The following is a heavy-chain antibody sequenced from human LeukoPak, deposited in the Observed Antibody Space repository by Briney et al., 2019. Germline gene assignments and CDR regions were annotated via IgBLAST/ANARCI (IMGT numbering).Heavy chain of an antibody. J-gene: IGHJ4*02. CDR1: GYSFPNNW. CDR3: ASFGGTYRYYFDS. D-gene: IGHD3-16*02. CDR2: NYPFDSDI. V-gene: IGHV5-51*01. Sequence: GESLKISCKASGYSFPNNWIGWVRQMPGKGLELMGINYPFDSDIRYSPSFQGQVIISAHKSINPAYLQWSSLKASDTAMYYCASFGGTYRYYFDSWGQGTLVTVSS.